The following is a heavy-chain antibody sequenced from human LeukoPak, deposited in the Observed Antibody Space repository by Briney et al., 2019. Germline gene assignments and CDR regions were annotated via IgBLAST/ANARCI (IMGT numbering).Heavy chain of an antibody. CDR3: AKEPIMGSTSDDF. J-gene: IGHJ4*02. Sequence: PGGSLRLSCAASGFTFSSYAMSWVRQAPGKGLEWVSAISGSGGSTYYADSVKGRFTISRDNSKNTLDLHMLSLRAEDTAVYYCAKEPIMGSTSDDFWGQGTLVTVSS. CDR2: ISGSGGST. CDR1: GFTFSSYA. D-gene: IGHD1-26*01. V-gene: IGHV3-23*01.